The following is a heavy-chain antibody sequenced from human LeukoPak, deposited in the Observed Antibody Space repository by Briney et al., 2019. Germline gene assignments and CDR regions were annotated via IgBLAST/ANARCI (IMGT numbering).Heavy chain of an antibody. Sequence: PGGSLRLSCAASGFTFSDYYMSWIRQAPGKGLEWVSYISSSSRYTNYADSVKGRFTISRDNAKNSLYLQMNSLRAEDTAVYYCARDSYSSSWYSSAYYFDYWGQGTLVTVSS. CDR3: ARDSYSSSWYSSAYYFDY. CDR2: ISSSSRYT. V-gene: IGHV3-11*06. D-gene: IGHD6-13*01. J-gene: IGHJ4*02. CDR1: GFTFSDYY.